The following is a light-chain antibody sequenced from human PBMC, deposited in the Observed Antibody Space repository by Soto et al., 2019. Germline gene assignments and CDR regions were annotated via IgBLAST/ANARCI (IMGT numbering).Light chain of an antibody. Sequence: DIQMTQSPSSLSASVGDRVTITCRASQSISSYLNWYQQKPGKAPNLLIYAASSLQSGVPSRFSGSGSGTDFPLTISSLQPEDFANYYCQQSYSTPGSLTFGGGTKVEIK. CDR3: QQSYSTPGSLT. CDR2: AAS. J-gene: IGKJ4*01. CDR1: QSISSY. V-gene: IGKV1-39*01.